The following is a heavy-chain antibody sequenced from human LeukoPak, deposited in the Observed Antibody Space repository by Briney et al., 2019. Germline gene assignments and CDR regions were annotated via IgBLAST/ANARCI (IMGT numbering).Heavy chain of an antibody. Sequence: SETLSLTCTVPGGSISSGSYYWGWIRQPPGKGLEWIGSIYYSGSTYYNPSLKSRVTISVDTSKNQFSLKLSSVTAADTAVYYCARTGLDDAFDIWGQGTMVTVSS. CDR2: IYYSGST. D-gene: IGHD6-19*01. CDR1: GGSISSGSYY. CDR3: ARTGLDDAFDI. V-gene: IGHV4-39*01. J-gene: IGHJ3*02.